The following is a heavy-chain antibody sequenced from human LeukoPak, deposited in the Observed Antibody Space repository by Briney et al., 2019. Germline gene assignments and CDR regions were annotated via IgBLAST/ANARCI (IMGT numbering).Heavy chain of an antibody. J-gene: IGHJ4*02. CDR3: ARGYSSGRIDS. Sequence: PSETLSLTCTVSGGSISNYYWSWIRQPPGKGLEWIAYINYTGSTNYNPSLKSRVTISVDTSKNQFSLKLSSVTAADTAVYHCARGYSSGRIDSWGQGTLVTVSS. V-gene: IGHV4-59*01. CDR1: GGSISNYY. CDR2: INYTGST. D-gene: IGHD6-19*01.